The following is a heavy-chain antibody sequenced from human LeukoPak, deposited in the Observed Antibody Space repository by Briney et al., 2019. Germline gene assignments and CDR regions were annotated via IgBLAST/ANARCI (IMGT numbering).Heavy chain of an antibody. CDR1: GYTFTGYY. V-gene: IGHV1-2*02. CDR3: ASGGYYDSSGSFGGD. D-gene: IGHD3-22*01. J-gene: IGHJ4*02. CDR2: INPNSGGT. Sequence: ASVKVSCKASGYTFTGYYMHWVRQAPGQGLEWMGWINPNSGGTNYAQKFQGRVTMTRDTSISTAYMELSRLRPDDTAVYYCASGGYYDSSGSFGGDWGRGTLVTVSS.